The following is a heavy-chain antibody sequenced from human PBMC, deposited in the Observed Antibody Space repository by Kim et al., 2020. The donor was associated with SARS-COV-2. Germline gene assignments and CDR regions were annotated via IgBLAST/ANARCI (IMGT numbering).Heavy chain of an antibody. CDR3: ARQDSSSWYPWYYYGMDV. V-gene: IGHV5-51*01. Sequence: GESLKISCKGSGYSFTSYWIGWVRQMPGKGLEWMGIIYPGDSDTRYSPSFQGQVTISADKSISTAYLQWSSLKASDTAMYYCARQDSSSWYPWYYYGMDVWGQGTTVTVSS. D-gene: IGHD6-13*01. J-gene: IGHJ6*02. CDR1: GYSFTSYW. CDR2: IYPGDSDT.